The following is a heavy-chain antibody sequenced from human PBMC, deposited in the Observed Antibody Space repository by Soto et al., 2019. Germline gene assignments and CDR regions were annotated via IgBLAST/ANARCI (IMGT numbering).Heavy chain of an antibody. CDR3: ATRDTGRVY. V-gene: IGHV4-4*02. J-gene: IGHJ4*02. CDR1: GVSIGSHDW. CDR2: SHQSGNT. Sequence: QVQLQESGPGLVKPSGTLSLTCAVSGVSIGSHDWWTWVRQPPGKGLEWIGESHQSGNTNYNSSLDSRVTISLDKSKHHFSLQLSSVTVADTAVYYCATRDTGRVYWGQGTLVTVSS. D-gene: IGHD5-18*01.